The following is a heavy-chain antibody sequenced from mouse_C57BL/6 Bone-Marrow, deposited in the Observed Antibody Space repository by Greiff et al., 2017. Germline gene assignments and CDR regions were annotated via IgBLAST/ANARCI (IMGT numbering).Heavy chain of an antibody. J-gene: IGHJ4*01. CDR2: ISSGSSTI. Sequence: EVQGVESGGGLVKPGGSLKLSCAASGFTFSDYGMHWVRQAPEQGLEWVAYISSGSSTIYYADTVKGRFTISRDNAKNTLFLQMTSLRSEDTGMYYCARRKDYYAMDYWGQGTSVTVSS. V-gene: IGHV5-17*01. CDR1: GFTFSDYG. CDR3: ARRKDYYAMDY.